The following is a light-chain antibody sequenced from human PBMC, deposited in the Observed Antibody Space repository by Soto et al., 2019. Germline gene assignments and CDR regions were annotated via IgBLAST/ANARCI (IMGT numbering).Light chain of an antibody. J-gene: IGKJ1*01. Sequence: DIVMTQSPVTLSVSPRDRATLSCRASQSVGHNLAWFQQKPGQAPRLRIYGASAGATGIPDRFSGSGFGTEFTLTISSLQSEDLAVYYCQQYNNWPRTFGQGTKVEMK. CDR1: QSVGHN. CDR2: GAS. V-gene: IGKV3-15*01. CDR3: QQYNNWPRT.